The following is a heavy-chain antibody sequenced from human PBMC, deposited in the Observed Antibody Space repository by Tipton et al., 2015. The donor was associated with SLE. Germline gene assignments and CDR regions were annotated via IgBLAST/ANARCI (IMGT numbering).Heavy chain of an antibody. CDR1: GGSISSYY. Sequence: TLSLTCTVSGGSISSYYWSWIRQPPGKGLEWIGSIYHSGSTYYNPSLKSRVTISVDTSKNQFSLKLSSVTAADTAVYYCARAGIVGALGYWGQGTLVTVSS. CDR2: IYHSGST. V-gene: IGHV4-59*08. J-gene: IGHJ4*02. CDR3: ARAGIVGALGY. D-gene: IGHD1-26*01.